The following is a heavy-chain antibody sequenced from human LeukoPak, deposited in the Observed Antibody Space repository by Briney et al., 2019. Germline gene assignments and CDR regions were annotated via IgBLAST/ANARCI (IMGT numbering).Heavy chain of an antibody. Sequence: SGPTLAIPSQIFTQTFTFCGFSFSTSGVGVGWVRQPPGKALEWLGLIYWDDVQSYSTSLKSRLTITKDTSKNQVVLTMTNMDPVDTATYYCAHSMIVGATGEPYWGQGTLGTVSS. CDR1: GFSFSTSGVG. CDR2: IYWDDVQ. D-gene: IGHD1-26*01. V-gene: IGHV2-5*02. CDR3: AHSMIVGATGEPY. J-gene: IGHJ4*02.